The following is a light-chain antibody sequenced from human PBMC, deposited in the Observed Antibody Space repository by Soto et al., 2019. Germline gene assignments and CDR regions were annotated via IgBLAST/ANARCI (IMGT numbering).Light chain of an antibody. Sequence: EIVLTQSPGTLSLSPGERATLSCRASQSVSSTYLTWYQQKPGQAPRLLIYGGASRATGIPDRFSGSGSGTDFTLTISRLEPEDFVVYYCQQYGSSPPWTFGQGTKVEMK. CDR2: GGA. CDR3: QQYGSSPPWT. CDR1: QSVSSTY. J-gene: IGKJ1*01. V-gene: IGKV3-20*01.